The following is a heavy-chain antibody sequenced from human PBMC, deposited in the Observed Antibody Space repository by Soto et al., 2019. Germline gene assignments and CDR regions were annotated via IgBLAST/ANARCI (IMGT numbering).Heavy chain of an antibody. CDR2: ISWNSGSI. V-gene: IGHV3-9*01. D-gene: IGHD1-1*01. J-gene: IGHJ4*02. CDR3: AKDIRGRNWNDVY. Sequence: SLKISCAASGFTFDDYAMHWVRQAPGKGLEWVSGISWNSGSIGYADSVKGRFTISRDNAKNSLYLQMNSLRAEDTALYYCAKDIRGRNWNDVYWGQGTLVTVSS. CDR1: GFTFDDYA.